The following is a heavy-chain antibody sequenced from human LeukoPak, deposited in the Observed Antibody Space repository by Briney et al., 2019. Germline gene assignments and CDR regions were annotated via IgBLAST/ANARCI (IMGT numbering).Heavy chain of an antibody. CDR1: GFTFSTYG. Sequence: PGRSLRLSCAASGFTFSTYGMHWVRQAPGKGLEWVALIWYDGSNKYYADSVMGRFTISRDNSKNTLYLQMNSLRAEDTAVYYCAKDPWGWGGPFDYWGQGTLVTVSS. CDR2: IWYDGSNK. CDR3: AKDPWGWGGPFDY. V-gene: IGHV3-33*06. J-gene: IGHJ4*02. D-gene: IGHD3-16*01.